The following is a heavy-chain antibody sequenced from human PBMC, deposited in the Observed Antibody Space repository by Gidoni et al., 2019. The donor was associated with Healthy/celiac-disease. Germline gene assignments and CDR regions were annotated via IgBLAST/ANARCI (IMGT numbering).Heavy chain of an antibody. Sequence: HLQLQESGSGLVKPSQTLSLTSAVSGGSISSGGYSWSWIRQPPGKGLEWIGYIYTSGSTYYNPSLKSRVTISVDRSKNQFSLKLSSVTAADTAVYYCASGGSSRPNALDIWGQGTMVTVSS. CDR2: IYTSGST. CDR1: GGSISSGGYS. V-gene: IGHV4-30-2*01. J-gene: IGHJ3*02. CDR3: ASGGSSRPNALDI. D-gene: IGHD6-13*01.